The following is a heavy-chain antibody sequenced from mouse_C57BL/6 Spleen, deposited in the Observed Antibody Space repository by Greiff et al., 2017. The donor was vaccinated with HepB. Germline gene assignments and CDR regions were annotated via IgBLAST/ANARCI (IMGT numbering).Heavy chain of an antibody. J-gene: IGHJ4*01. CDR2: IDPANGNT. D-gene: IGHD1-1*01. CDR3: ASFITTVVATDYYAMDY. V-gene: IGHV14-3*01. Sequence: VQLQQSVAELVRPGASVKLSCTASGFNIKNTYMHWVKQRPEQGLEWIGRIDPANGNTKYAPKFQGKATITADTSSNTAYLQLSSLTSEDPAIYYCASFITTVVATDYYAMDYWGQGTSVTVSS. CDR1: GFNIKNTY.